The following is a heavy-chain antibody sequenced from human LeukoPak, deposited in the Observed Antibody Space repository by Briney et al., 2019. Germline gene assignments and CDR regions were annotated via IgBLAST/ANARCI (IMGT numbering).Heavy chain of an antibody. Sequence: ASVKVSCKASGYTFTSYGISWVRQAPGQGLEWMGWISAYNGNTNYAQKLQGRVTMTTDTSTSTAYMELRSLRSDDTAVYYCARDTVAIGEWELQRDFDYWGQGTLVTVSS. J-gene: IGHJ4*02. CDR3: ARDTVAIGEWELQRDFDY. CDR2: ISAYNGNT. D-gene: IGHD1-26*01. V-gene: IGHV1-18*01. CDR1: GYTFTSYG.